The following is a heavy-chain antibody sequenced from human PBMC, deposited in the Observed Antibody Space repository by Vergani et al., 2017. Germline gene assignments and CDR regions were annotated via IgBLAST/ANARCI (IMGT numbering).Heavy chain of an antibody. CDR2: MSPNSGNT. J-gene: IGHJ4*02. CDR3: VGGRSSTFDF. V-gene: IGHV1-8*01. D-gene: IGHD6-6*01. CDR1: GYTFIHYA. Sequence: QVQLVQSGAEVRKPGASVKVSCKASGYTFIHYAISWVRQASGQGLEWMGWMSPNSGNTGYAQKFQGRITMTRDTSISTAFMELSSLTSDDTAVYYCVGGRSSTFDFWGQGTLVTVSS.